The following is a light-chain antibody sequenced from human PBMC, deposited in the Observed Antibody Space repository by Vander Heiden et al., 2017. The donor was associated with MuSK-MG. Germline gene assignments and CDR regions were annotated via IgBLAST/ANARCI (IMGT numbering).Light chain of an antibody. V-gene: IGKV1-NL1*01. CDR2: AAS. CDR1: QGISNS. Sequence: DIQMTQSPSSLSASVGDRVTITCRASQGISNSLAWYQQKPGKAPKLLLYAASRWESGVPSRFSGSGYGKDYTLTISSRQPEDFAPYYCQQNESNPPWTFGQGTKVEIK. CDR3: QQNESNPPWT. J-gene: IGKJ1*01.